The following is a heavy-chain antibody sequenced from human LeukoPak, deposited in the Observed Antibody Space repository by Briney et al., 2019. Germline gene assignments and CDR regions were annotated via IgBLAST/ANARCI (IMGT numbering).Heavy chain of an antibody. CDR2: VFNNGGT. CDR1: GGSIGSSH. D-gene: IGHD5-12*01. Sequence: SETLSLTCTVAGGSIGSSHGNWIRHPSGRGLGWIGIVFNNGGTKNNPSLKSRVAISVDTSKNQFALKLTSVTAADTAVYYCVASYGGYVLDYWGQGALVIVSS. V-gene: IGHV4-59*01. J-gene: IGHJ4*02. CDR3: VASYGGYVLDY.